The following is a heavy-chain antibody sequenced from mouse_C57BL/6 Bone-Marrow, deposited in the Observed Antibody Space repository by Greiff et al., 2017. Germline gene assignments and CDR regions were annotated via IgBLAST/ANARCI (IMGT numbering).Heavy chain of an antibody. CDR3: ALYGSCYGDYAMEY. J-gene: IGHJ4*01. D-gene: IGHD1-1*01. CDR2: IDPANGNT. V-gene: IGHV14-3*01. Sequence: EVQLQQSGAELVKPGASVKLSCTASGFNIQNTYMHWVKQRPEQGLEWIGRIDPANGNTKSAPKFPGKATITADTSSNTAYLQLSSLTSEDTAIYYCALYGSCYGDYAMEYWGQGTSVTVSS. CDR1: GFNIQNTY.